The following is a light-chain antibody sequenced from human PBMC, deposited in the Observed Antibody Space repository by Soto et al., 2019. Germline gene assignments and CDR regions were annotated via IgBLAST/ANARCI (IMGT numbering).Light chain of an antibody. CDR1: QSVSKY. J-gene: IGKJ5*01. CDR3: QQRRNWPIT. CDR2: DAS. Sequence: EIVLTQSPATLSLSPGERATLSCRTSQSVSKYFAWYQQKPGRAPRLLIYDASSRATGIPARFIGSGSGTVFTLTISSLEPEDFAIYYCQQRRNWPITFGQGTRLEIK. V-gene: IGKV3-11*01.